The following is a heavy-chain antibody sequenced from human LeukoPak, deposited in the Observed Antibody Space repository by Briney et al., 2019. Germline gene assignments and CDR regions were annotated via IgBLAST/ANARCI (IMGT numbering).Heavy chain of an antibody. CDR3: ARDLTGTYYDFWSGSDY. V-gene: IGHV3-21*01. D-gene: IGHD3-3*01. J-gene: IGHJ4*02. CDR2: LSSSSTYI. Sequence: GGSLRLSCAASGFTFSSYSMNWVRQAPGKGLEWVSSLSSSSTYIYYADSVKGRFTISRDNAKNSLYLQMNSLRAEDTAVYYCARDLTGTYYDFWSGSDYWGQGTLVTVSS. CDR1: GFTFSSYS.